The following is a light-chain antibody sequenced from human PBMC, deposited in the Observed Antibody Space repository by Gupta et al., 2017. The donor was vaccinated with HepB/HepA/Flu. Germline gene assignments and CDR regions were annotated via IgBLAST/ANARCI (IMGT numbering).Light chain of an antibody. CDR3: RQRLHFPFT. CDR1: QSLLHSDGRTY. Sequence: DIVMTQTPLSLSVTPGQPASISCKSTQSLLHSDGRTYLYWYLQKAGQPPQLLISEGSNRGSGVPDRFSGRGSGTXFTLKIXRVEADDVGIYYCRQRLHFPFTFGXGTRLDIK. V-gene: IGKV2D-29*01. CDR2: EGS. J-gene: IGKJ5*01.